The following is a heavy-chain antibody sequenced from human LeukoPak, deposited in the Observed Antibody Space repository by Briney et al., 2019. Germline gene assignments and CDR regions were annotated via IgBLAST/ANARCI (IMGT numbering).Heavy chain of an antibody. D-gene: IGHD2-2*01. CDR2: INPNSGGT. V-gene: IGHV1-2*06. Sequence: ASVKVSCKASGYTFTDYYIDWVRQAPGQGLEWMGRINPNSGGTSYAQNFQGRVTMTRDTSINTAYMELSRLRSDDTAVYYCARDGVTSSPTYWGQGTLVTVSS. CDR1: GYTFTDYY. J-gene: IGHJ4*02. CDR3: ARDGVTSSPTY.